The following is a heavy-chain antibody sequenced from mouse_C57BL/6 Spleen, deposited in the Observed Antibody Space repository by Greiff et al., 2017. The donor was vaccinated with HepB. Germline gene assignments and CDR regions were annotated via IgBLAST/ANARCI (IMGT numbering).Heavy chain of an antibody. CDR3: ARGGDYGGAY. Sequence: VQLQQPGAELVMPGASVKLSCKASGYTFTSYWMHWVKQRPGQGLEWIGEIDPSDSYNNYNQKFKGKSTLTVDKSSSTAYMQLSSLTSEDSAVYYCARGGDYGGAYWGQGTLVTVSA. V-gene: IGHV1-69*01. CDR2: IDPSDSYN. D-gene: IGHD1-1*01. J-gene: IGHJ3*01. CDR1: GYTFTSYW.